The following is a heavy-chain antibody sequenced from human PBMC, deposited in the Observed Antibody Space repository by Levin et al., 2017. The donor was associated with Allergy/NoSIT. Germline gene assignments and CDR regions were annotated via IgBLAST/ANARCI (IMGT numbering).Heavy chain of an antibody. D-gene: IGHD1-14*01. CDR1: GFTFSSYA. CDR3: AKDSPLPLFDVDHKFDY. Sequence: PGGSLRLSCAASGFTFSSYAMSWVRQAPGKGLEWVSAISGSGGSTYYADSVKGRFTISRDNSKNTLYLQMNSLRAEDTAVYYCAKDSPLPLFDVDHKFDYWGQGTLVTVSS. V-gene: IGHV3-23*01. J-gene: IGHJ4*02. CDR2: ISGSGGST.